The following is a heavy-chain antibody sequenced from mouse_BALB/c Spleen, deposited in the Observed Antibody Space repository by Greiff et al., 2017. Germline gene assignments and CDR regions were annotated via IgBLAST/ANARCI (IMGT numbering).Heavy chain of an antibody. J-gene: IGHJ2*01. CDR1: GFTFSSYA. Sequence: EVQGVESGGGLVKPGGSLKLSCAASGFTFSSYAMSWVRQSPEKRLEWVAEISSGGSYTYYPDTVTGRFTISRDNAKNTLYLEMSSLRSEDTAMYYCARKGSNWGFDYWGQGTTLTVSS. V-gene: IGHV5-9-4*01. CDR2: ISSGGSYT. D-gene: IGHD4-1*01. CDR3: ARKGSNWGFDY.